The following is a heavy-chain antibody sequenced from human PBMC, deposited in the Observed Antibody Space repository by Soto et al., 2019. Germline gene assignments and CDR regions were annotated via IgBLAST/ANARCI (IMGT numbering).Heavy chain of an antibody. D-gene: IGHD3-3*01. CDR1: GGSISSYY. J-gene: IGHJ5*02. CDR2: IYYSGST. CDR3: ARARRSITIFGVVINWFDP. V-gene: IGHV4-59*01. Sequence: SETLSLTCTVSGGSISSYYWSWIRQPPGKGLEWIGYIYYSGSTNYNPSLKSRVTISVDTSKNQFSLKLSSVTAADTAVYYCARARRSITIFGVVINWFDPWGQGTLVTVSS.